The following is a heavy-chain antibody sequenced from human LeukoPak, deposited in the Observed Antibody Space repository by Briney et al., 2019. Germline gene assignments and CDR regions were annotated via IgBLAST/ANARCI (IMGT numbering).Heavy chain of an antibody. Sequence: GRSLRLSCAASGFTFNSYGMHWVRQAPGKGLEWVAVISYDGSNKYYADSVKGRFTISRDNSKNTLYLQMNSLRAEDTAVYYCAKDRSLVVVAASFDYWGQGTLVTVSS. CDR1: GFTFNSYG. J-gene: IGHJ4*02. D-gene: IGHD2-15*01. V-gene: IGHV3-30*18. CDR3: AKDRSLVVVAASFDY. CDR2: ISYDGSNK.